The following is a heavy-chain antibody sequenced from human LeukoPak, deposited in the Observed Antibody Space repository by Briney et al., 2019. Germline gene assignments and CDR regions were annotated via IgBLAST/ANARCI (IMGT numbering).Heavy chain of an antibody. J-gene: IGHJ4*02. V-gene: IGHV3-64D*06. CDR3: ARDRRGYGLYYFDY. CDR1: GFTFSSCA. CDR2: TSSSGGNT. D-gene: IGHD5-18*01. Sequence: GGSLRLSCSASGFTFSSCAMHWVRQAPGKGLEFVSATSSSGGNTYYADSVKGRFTISRDNSKNTLYLQMSSLRVEDTAVYYCARDRRGYGLYYFDYWGQGTLVTVSS.